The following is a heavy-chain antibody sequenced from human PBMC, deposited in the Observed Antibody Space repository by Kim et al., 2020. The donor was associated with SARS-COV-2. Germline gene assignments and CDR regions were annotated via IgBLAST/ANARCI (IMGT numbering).Heavy chain of an antibody. Sequence: GGSLRLSCAASGFTFSSYWMSWVRQAPGKGLEWVANIKQDGSEKYYVDSVKGRFTISRDNAKNSLYLQMNSLRAEDTAVYYCARVFSLLWPLGSEGMDVWGQGTTVTVSS. V-gene: IGHV3-7*01. D-gene: IGHD3-10*01. J-gene: IGHJ6*02. CDR1: GFTFSSYW. CDR2: IKQDGSEK. CDR3: ARVFSLLWPLGSEGMDV.